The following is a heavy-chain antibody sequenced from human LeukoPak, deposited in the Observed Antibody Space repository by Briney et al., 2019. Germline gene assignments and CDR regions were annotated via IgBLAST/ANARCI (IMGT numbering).Heavy chain of an antibody. CDR2: IIPILGIA. Sequence: SVKVSCKASGGTFSSYAISWVRQAPGQGLEWMGRIIPILGIANYAQKFQGRVTITADKSTSTAYMELSSLRSEDTAVYYCAGLSQDSSGPRFDYWGQGTLVTVSS. J-gene: IGHJ4*02. D-gene: IGHD3-22*01. CDR1: GGTFSSYA. V-gene: IGHV1-69*04. CDR3: AGLSQDSSGPRFDY.